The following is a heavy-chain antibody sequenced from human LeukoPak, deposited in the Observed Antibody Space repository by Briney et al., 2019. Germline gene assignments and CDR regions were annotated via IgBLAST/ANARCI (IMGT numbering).Heavy chain of an antibody. CDR3: AILPATDTYYYDNRGYYRPGVH. J-gene: IGHJ4*02. CDR1: GGSISSSHYY. CDR2: IYYSGST. D-gene: IGHD3-22*01. V-gene: IGHV4-39*07. Sequence: PSGTLSLTCSVSGGSISSSHYYWGFIRQPPGKGLEWIGSIYYSGSTYYNPSLRSRVIISVDTSKNQFSLKLSSATAADTAVYFCAILPATDTYYYDNRGYYRPGVHWGQGTLVIVSS.